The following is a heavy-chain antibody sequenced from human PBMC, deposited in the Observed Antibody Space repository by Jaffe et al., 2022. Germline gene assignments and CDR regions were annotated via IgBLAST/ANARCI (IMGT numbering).Heavy chain of an antibody. Sequence: QVQLVQSGAEVKKPGASVKVSCKASGYTFTSYGISWVRQAPGQGLEWMGWISAYNGNTNYAQKLQGRVTMTTDTSTSTAYMELRSLRSDDTAVYYCARADHDYGDYTPAYYYYYMDVWGKGTTVTVSS. CDR2: ISAYNGNT. CDR3: ARADHDYGDYTPAYYYYYMDV. V-gene: IGHV1-18*01. J-gene: IGHJ6*03. CDR1: GYTFTSYG. D-gene: IGHD4-17*01.